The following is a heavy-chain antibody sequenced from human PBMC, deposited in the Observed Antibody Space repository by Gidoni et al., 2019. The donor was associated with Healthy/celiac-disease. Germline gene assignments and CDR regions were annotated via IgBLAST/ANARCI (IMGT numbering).Heavy chain of an antibody. CDR2: GSEK. CDR3: AREGDYGDYGWFDP. J-gene: IGHJ5*02. Sequence: GSEKYYVDSVKGRFTISRDNAKNSLYLQMNSLRAEDTAVYYCAREGDYGDYGWFDPWGQGTLVTVSS. V-gene: IGHV3-7*03. D-gene: IGHD4-17*01.